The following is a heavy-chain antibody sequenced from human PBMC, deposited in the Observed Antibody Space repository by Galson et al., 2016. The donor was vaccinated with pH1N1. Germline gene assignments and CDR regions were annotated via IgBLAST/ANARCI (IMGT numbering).Heavy chain of an antibody. CDR3: ARLTYGDYANWFDP. V-gene: IGHV2-70*01. J-gene: IGHJ5*02. CDR2: IDWDDDK. Sequence: RALVKPTQTLTLTCTFSGFSLSTSGMCVSWIRQPPGKALEWLALIDWDDDKYYSTSLKTRLTISKDTSKNQVVLTITNMDPVDTATYYCARLTYGDYANWFDPWGQGTLVTVSS. CDR1: GFSLSTSGMC. D-gene: IGHD4-17*01.